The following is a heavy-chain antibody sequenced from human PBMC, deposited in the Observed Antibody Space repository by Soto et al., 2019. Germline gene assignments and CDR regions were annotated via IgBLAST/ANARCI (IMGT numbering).Heavy chain of an antibody. CDR3: ASDLRPSMIVVATDAFDI. CDR1: GGTFSSYA. D-gene: IGHD3-22*01. Sequence: QVQLVQSGAEVKKPGSSVKVSCKASGGTFSSYAISWVRQAPGQGLEWMGGIIPIFGTANYAQKFQGRVTITADESTSTAYMELSSLRSEDTAVYYCASDLRPSMIVVATDAFDIWGQGTMVTVSS. CDR2: IIPIFGTA. J-gene: IGHJ3*02. V-gene: IGHV1-69*01.